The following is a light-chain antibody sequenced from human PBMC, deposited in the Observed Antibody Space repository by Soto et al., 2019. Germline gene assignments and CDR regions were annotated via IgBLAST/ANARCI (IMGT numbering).Light chain of an antibody. CDR1: QGIGVY. Sequence: DIQMTQSPSSLSASLGDRVTITCRASQGIGVYLAWFQQRPGRDPSLLIYAASTLQSGVPSRFRGSGCGTDFTLTVSRLQPEYVATYSSRKYNSPPRTIGGGTKVDIK. CDR2: AAS. CDR3: RKYNSPPRT. V-gene: IGKV1-27*01. J-gene: IGKJ4*01.